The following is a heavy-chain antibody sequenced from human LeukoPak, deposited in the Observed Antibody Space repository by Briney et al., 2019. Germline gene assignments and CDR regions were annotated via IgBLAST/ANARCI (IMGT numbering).Heavy chain of an antibody. CDR1: GFTVSSNY. CDR3: ARDRTMVRGVIAGYYYGMDV. Sequence: GGSLTLSCAASGFTVSSNYMSWVRQAPGKGLEWVSVIYSGGSTYYADSVKGRFTISRDNSKNTLYLQMNSLRAEDTAVYYCARDRTMVRGVIAGYYYGMDVWGQGTTVTVSS. J-gene: IGHJ6*02. V-gene: IGHV3-66*02. CDR2: IYSGGST. D-gene: IGHD3-10*01.